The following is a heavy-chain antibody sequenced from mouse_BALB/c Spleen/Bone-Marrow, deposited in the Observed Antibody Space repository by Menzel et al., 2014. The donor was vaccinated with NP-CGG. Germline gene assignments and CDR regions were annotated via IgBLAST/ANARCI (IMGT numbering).Heavy chain of an antibody. CDR2: IYPGGGYT. J-gene: IGHJ2*01. D-gene: IGHD2-10*02. CDR3: AREEYGNYDRFIDY. CDR1: GYTFTNYW. Sequence: QVQLQQSGAELVRPGTSVKISCKASGYTFTNYWLSWVKQRPGHGLEWIGDIYPGGGYTNFSERFKGKATLTADTSSSTAYMQLSSLTSEDSAVYFCAREEYGNYDRFIDYWGQGATLTVSS. V-gene: IGHV1-63*02.